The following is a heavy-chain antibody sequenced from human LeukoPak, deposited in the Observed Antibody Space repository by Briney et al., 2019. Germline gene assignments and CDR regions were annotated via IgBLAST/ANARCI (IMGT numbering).Heavy chain of an antibody. V-gene: IGHV3-48*01. CDR1: GFTFSSYS. CDR2: ISSSSSTI. Sequence: GGSLRLSCAASGFTFSSYSMNWVRQAPGKGLEWVSYISSSSSTIYYADSVKGRFTIPRDNAKNSLYLQMNSLRADDTAVYYCARDEDAVVRPFDYWGQGTLVTVSS. D-gene: IGHD4-23*01. CDR3: ARDEDAVVRPFDY. J-gene: IGHJ4*02.